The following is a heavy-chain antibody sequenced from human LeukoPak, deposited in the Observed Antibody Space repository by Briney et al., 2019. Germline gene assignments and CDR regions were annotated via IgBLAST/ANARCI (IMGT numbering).Heavy chain of an antibody. D-gene: IGHD2-2*01. V-gene: IGHV3-7*01. Sequence: GGSLRLSGAASGFTFSSYWMSWVRQAPGTGLEWVANIKQDGGEKYYVDSVKGRFTISRDNAKNSLYLQMNSLRAEDTAVYYCARVSGQVPAAVRNYYYYYGMDVWGQGTTVTVPS. CDR1: GFTFSSYW. CDR2: IKQDGGEK. J-gene: IGHJ6*02. CDR3: ARVSGQVPAAVRNYYYYYGMDV.